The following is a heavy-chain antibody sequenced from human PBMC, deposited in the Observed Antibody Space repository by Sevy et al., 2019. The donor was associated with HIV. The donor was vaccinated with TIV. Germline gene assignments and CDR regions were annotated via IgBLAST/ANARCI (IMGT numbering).Heavy chain of an antibody. CDR1: GYSFTTYW. J-gene: IGHJ4*02. V-gene: IGHV5-51*01. CDR2: IYPDDSDT. CDR3: ARLEQRHCNGAHCYPFDY. Sequence: GESLKISFEGSGYSFTTYWIGWVRQMPGKGLEWMGVIYPDDSDTRYNPSFPGQVTISADKSINTAYLEWSSLKASDTAINYCARLEQRHCNGAHCYPFDYWGQGTLVTVSS. D-gene: IGHD2-21*01.